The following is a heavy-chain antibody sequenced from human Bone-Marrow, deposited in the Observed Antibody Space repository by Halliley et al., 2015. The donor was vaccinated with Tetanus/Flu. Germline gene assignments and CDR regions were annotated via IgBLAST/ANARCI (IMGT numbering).Heavy chain of an antibody. J-gene: IGHJ6*02. Sequence: TGSSTYYADSVKGRFTISSDKSANTMYLQMHSLRAEDTAVYYCVKTKGITMMVGKYYGMDVWGQGTTVTVSS. CDR2: TGSST. V-gene: IGHV3-23*01. CDR3: VKTKGITMMVGKYYGMDV. D-gene: IGHD3-22*01.